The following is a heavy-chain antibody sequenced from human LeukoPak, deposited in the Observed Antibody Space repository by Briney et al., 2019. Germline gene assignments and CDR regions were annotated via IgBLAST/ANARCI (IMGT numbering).Heavy chain of an antibody. CDR1: GFTFCGSA. Sequence: GGSLRLYCAASGFTFCGSAMTWLRSAPGKGLEWVSSISDNGDSTYYADSVKGRFTTSRDNSRDTLYVQMHSLRAEDAAVYYCAKSHSEAQRGYFDYWGQGTLVTVSS. CDR2: ISDNGDST. V-gene: IGHV3-23*01. D-gene: IGHD5-24*01. J-gene: IGHJ4*02. CDR3: AKSHSEAQRGYFDY.